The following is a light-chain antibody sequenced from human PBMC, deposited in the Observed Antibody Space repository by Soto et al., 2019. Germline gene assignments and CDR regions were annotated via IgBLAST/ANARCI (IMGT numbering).Light chain of an antibody. Sequence: QSVLTQPPSVSGAPGQRVTISCTGSSSNIGAGYDVHWYQQLPGTAPKLLIYGNNNRPSGVPDRFSGSKSGTSASLAITVLQAEDEADYYCQSYDSTLTVIFGGGTKLAVL. CDR1: SSNIGAGYD. J-gene: IGLJ2*01. CDR2: GNN. CDR3: QSYDSTLTVI. V-gene: IGLV1-40*01.